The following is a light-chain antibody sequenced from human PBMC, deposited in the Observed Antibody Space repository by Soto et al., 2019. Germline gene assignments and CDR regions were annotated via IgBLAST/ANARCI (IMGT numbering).Light chain of an antibody. CDR3: QQYGSSPWT. J-gene: IGKJ1*01. CDR1: QGISSW. Sequence: IQMTHSPSSLSASVGDTVTITCRAIQGISSWLAWYQQKPGKAPKLLIYAASSLQSGVPSRFSGSGSGTDFTLTISRLEPEDFVVYYCQQYGSSPWTFGQGTKVDIK. V-gene: IGKV1-12*01. CDR2: AAS.